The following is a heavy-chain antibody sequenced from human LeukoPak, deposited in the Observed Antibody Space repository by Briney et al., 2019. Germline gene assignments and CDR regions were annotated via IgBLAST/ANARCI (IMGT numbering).Heavy chain of an antibody. D-gene: IGHD3-16*01. CDR1: GFTFSSYW. V-gene: IGHV3-74*01. CDR2: VDSAGSST. J-gene: IGHJ4*02. Sequence: GGSLRLSCAASGFTFSSYWMHWVRHASGKGLVWVSRVDSAGSSTTYADSVKGRFTISRDNSKNTLYLQMNSLRAEDTAVYYCAKDYVEGYFDYWGQGTLVTVSS. CDR3: AKDYVEGYFDY.